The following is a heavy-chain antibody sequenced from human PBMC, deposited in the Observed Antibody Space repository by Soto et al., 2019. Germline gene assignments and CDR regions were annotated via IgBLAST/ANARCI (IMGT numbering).Heavy chain of an antibody. J-gene: IGHJ4*02. Sequence: QVQLVQSGAEVKKPGASVKVSCKASGYTFSSPGISWVRQAPGQGLEWMGWISAYNGNTNYAQKLQGRVTMTTDTSTSIAYMELRSLSSDDTAVYYCASDLGGGDPYYCDYWGQGTLFTVSS. D-gene: IGHD2-21*02. CDR1: GYTFSSPG. CDR2: ISAYNGNT. V-gene: IGHV1-18*01. CDR3: ASDLGGGDPYYCDY.